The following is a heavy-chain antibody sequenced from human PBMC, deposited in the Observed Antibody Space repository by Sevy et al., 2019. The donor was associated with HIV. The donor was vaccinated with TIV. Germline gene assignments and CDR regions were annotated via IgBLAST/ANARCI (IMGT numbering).Heavy chain of an antibody. CDR1: GGSISSSSYY. CDR3: ARTTQIFGVVNAFDY. CDR2: IYYSGST. V-gene: IGHV4-39*01. D-gene: IGHD3-3*01. J-gene: IGHJ4*02. Sequence: SETLSLTCTVSGGSISSSSYYWGWIRQPPGKGLEWIGSIYYSGSTYYNPSLKSRVTLSVDTSKNRFALKLSAVTAADTAVYYCARTTQIFGVVNAFDYWGQGTLVTVSS.